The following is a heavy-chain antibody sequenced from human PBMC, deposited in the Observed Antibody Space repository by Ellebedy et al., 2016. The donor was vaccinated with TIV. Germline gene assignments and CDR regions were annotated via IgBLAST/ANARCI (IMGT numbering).Heavy chain of an antibody. J-gene: IGHJ3*02. CDR1: GDSVSSNSAT. Sequence: MPSETLSLTCAISGDSVSSNSATWNWIRQSPSRGLEWLGRTYYRSKRHNDYAISVRSRITINPDTSKNQFSLQLNSVTPEDTAVYYCARALPHFDIWGQGTMVTVSS. V-gene: IGHV6-1*01. CDR3: ARALPHFDI. CDR2: TYYRSKRHN.